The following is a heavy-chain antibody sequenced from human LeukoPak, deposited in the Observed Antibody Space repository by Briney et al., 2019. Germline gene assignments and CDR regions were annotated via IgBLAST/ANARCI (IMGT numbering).Heavy chain of an antibody. CDR2: IWAYNDNT. CDR3: AGDGPRYCSGGICYSDH. D-gene: IGHD2-15*01. CDR1: GYTFTRNG. J-gene: IGHJ4*02. Sequence: ASVKVSCKASGYTFTRNGITWVRQASGQGLEWVRLIWAYNDNTKYAQKLQGRVTMTTETSTNTAYMELRSLTSDDTAVYYCAGDGPRYCSGGICYSDHWGQGTLVTVSS. V-gene: IGHV1-18*01.